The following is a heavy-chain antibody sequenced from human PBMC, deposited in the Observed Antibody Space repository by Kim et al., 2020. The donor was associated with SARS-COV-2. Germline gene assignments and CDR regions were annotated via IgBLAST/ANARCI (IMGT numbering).Heavy chain of an antibody. J-gene: IGHJ4*02. D-gene: IGHD4-17*01. Sequence: GGSLRLSCAASGFTFNTYDMNWVRQPPGKGLEWVSVINGAGTYTNYADSVKSRFTISRDNSKSTVHLQMNGLRAENTATNYCTTGNSGGHWGQGTLVTVSS. V-gene: IGHV3-23*03. CDR3: TTGNSGGH. CDR1: GFTFNTYD. CDR2: INGAGTYT.